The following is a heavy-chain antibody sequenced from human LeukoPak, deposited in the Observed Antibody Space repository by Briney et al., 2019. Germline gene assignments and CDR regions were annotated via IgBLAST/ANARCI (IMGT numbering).Heavy chain of an antibody. CDR2: IYYSGST. CDR3: ASGVLLGYCSSTSCPHYFDY. Sequence: SETLSLTCTVSGGSISSYYWSWIRQPPGKGLEWIGYIYYSGSTNYNPSLKSRITISVDTSKNQFSLKLSSVTAADTAVYYCASGVLLGYCSSTSCPHYFDYWGQGTLVTVSS. V-gene: IGHV4-59*01. D-gene: IGHD2-2*01. J-gene: IGHJ4*02. CDR1: GGSISSYY.